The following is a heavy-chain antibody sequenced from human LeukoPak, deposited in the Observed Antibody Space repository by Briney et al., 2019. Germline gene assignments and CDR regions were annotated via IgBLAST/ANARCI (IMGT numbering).Heavy chain of an antibody. D-gene: IGHD2-2*01. J-gene: IGHJ5*02. CDR1: GGSISSGGYY. CDR3: ARGAFSTAAPGNWFDP. CDR2: IYYSGST. Sequence: SQTLSLTCTVSGGSISSGGYYWSWIRQHPGKGLEWIGYIYYSGSTDYNPSLKSRFTISVDTSKNQFSLKLSSVTAADTAVYYCARGAFSTAAPGNWFDPWGQGTLVTVSS. V-gene: IGHV4-30-4*08.